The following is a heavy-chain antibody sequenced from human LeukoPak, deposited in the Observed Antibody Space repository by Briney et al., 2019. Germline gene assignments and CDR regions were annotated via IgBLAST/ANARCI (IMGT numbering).Heavy chain of an antibody. V-gene: IGHV3-7*01. CDR3: VRNGGVSGYDLLDY. J-gene: IGHJ4*02. D-gene: IGHD5-12*01. Sequence: GGSLRLSCAASGFTFSNYWMTWVRQAPGKGLEWVAHINQDGSEEHYMDSVKARFTISRDNAKNSLSLQMNSLRAEDTAVYYCVRNGGVSGYDLLDYWGRGTLVTVSS. CDR2: INQDGSEE. CDR1: GFTFSNYW.